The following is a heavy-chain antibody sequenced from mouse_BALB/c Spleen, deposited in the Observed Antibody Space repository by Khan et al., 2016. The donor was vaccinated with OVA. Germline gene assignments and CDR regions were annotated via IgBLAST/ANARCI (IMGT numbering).Heavy chain of an antibody. CDR2: INTHSGVP. CDR1: GYTFTTAG. D-gene: IGHD2-2*01. CDR3: AGGYGYGCYFDV. J-gene: IGHJ1*01. V-gene: IGHV9-4*02. Sequence: QVQLKQSGPELKKPGETVRISCKASGYTFTTAGMQWVQKMPGKGLKWIGWINTHSGVPKYAEDFKGRFAFSLETSANTAYLQITNLKNEDTATYFCAGGYGYGCYFDVWGAGTTVTVSS.